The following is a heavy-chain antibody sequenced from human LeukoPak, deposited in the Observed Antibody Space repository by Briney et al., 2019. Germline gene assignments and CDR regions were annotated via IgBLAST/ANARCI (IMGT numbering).Heavy chain of an antibody. CDR2: INHSGST. V-gene: IGHV4-34*01. Sequence: GSLRLSCAASGFTFSSYAMHWIRQPPGKGLEWIGEINHSGSTNYNPSLKSRVTISVDTSKNQFSLKLSSVTAADTAVYYCARRRLGLQGYSSGWYRVSWFDPWGQGTLVTVSS. J-gene: IGHJ5*02. D-gene: IGHD6-19*01. CDR1: GFTFSSYA. CDR3: ARRRLGLQGYSSGWYRVSWFDP.